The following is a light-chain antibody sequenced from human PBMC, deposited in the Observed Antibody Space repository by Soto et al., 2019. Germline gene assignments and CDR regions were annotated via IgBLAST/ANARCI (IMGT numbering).Light chain of an antibody. V-gene: IGLV2-11*01. Sequence: QSVLTQPRSVSGSPGQSVPISCTGTSSDVGGYNYVSWYQQHPGKAPKLMIYDVSKRPSGVPDRFSGSKSGNTASLTISGLQAEDEADYYCCSYAGSSWVFGGGTKLTVL. J-gene: IGLJ3*02. CDR1: SSDVGGYNY. CDR3: CSYAGSSWV. CDR2: DVS.